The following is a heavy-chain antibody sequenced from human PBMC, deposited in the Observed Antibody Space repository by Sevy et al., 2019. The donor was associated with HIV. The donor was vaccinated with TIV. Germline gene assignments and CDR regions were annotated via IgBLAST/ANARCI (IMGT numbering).Heavy chain of an antibody. Sequence: GESLKISCAASGFTFSSYWMSWVRQAPGKGLEGVANIKQDMSEKYYADSVKGRFTISRDNARNSLYLQMESLRAEDTAVYYCARAQQVTMLVVIGGLYFDFWGQGTLVTVSS. V-gene: IGHV3-7*01. CDR1: GFTFSSYW. CDR2: IKQDMSEK. D-gene: IGHD3-22*01. CDR3: ARAQQVTMLVVIGGLYFDF. J-gene: IGHJ4*02.